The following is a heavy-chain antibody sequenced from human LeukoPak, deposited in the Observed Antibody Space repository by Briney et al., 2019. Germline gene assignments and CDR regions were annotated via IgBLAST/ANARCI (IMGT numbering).Heavy chain of an antibody. CDR2: IDPNSGGT. Sequence: ASVKVSCKASGYTFTGYYMNWVRQAPGQGLEWMGWIDPNSGGTNYAQKFQGRVTMTRDTSISTAYMELSRLRSDDTAVYYCARDHQRYCSGGSCYSDNWFDPWGQGTLVTVSS. V-gene: IGHV1-2*02. D-gene: IGHD2-15*01. J-gene: IGHJ5*02. CDR3: ARDHQRYCSGGSCYSDNWFDP. CDR1: GYTFTGYY.